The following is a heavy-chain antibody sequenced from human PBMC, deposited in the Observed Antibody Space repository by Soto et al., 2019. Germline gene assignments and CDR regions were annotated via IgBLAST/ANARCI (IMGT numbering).Heavy chain of an antibody. CDR2: INGDGGST. CDR3: ARGYVGTAPRGDMDV. Sequence: EVQLLESGGGLVQRGGSLRLSCAASGFVFRGYGMSWVRQAPGKGLEWVAAINGDGGSTYYADSVKGRFTISRDNAKNSLYLQMNSLRVEDTGVYHCARGYVGTAPRGDMDVWGQGTTVTVS. D-gene: IGHD5-18*01. V-gene: IGHV3-23*01. CDR1: GFVFRGYG. J-gene: IGHJ6*02.